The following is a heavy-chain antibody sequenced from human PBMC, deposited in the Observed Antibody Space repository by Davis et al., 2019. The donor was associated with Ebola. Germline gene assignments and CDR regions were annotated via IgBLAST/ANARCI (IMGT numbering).Heavy chain of an antibody. CDR1: GGSISSSNW. CDR2: IYHSGST. J-gene: IGHJ4*02. V-gene: IGHV4-4*02. CDR3: ARGDCSGGSCYSTDY. D-gene: IGHD2-15*01. Sequence: GSLGLSCAVSGGSISSSNWWSWVRQPPGKGLEWIGEIYHSGSTNYNPSLKSRVTISVDTSKNQFSLKLSSVTAADTAVYYCARGDCSGGSCYSTDYWGQGTLVTVSS.